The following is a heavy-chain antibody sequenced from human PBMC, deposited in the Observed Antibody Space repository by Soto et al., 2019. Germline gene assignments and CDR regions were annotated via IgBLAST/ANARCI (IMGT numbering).Heavy chain of an antibody. Sequence: SETLSLTCTVSGGSVSSGSYYWIWIRHPPGKGLERIGYIYNGGSTNYNPSLKSRVTISVDTSKNQFSLRLSSVTAADTAVYYCARRNYYGSGSYPFDFWGQGTLVTVSS. CDR2: IYNGGST. CDR1: GGSVSSGSYY. D-gene: IGHD3-10*01. CDR3: ARRNYYGSGSYPFDF. V-gene: IGHV4-61*01. J-gene: IGHJ4*02.